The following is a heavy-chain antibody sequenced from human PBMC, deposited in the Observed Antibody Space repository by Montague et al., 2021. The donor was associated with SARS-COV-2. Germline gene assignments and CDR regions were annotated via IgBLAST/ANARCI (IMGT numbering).Heavy chain of an antibody. Sequence: SLSLSCAASGFTLSSYAMSLVRQAPGKGLEWVSAISGSGGSTYYADSVKGRFTISRDNSKNTLYLQMNSLRAEDTAVYYCAKEGDYDILTGYYPNRRYFDYGGQGTLVTVSS. CDR3: AKEGDYDILTGYYPNRRYFDY. D-gene: IGHD3-9*01. J-gene: IGHJ4*02. CDR1: GFTLSSYA. CDR2: ISGSGGST. V-gene: IGHV3-23*01.